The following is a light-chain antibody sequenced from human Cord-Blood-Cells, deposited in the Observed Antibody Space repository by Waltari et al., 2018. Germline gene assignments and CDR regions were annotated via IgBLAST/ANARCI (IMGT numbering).Light chain of an antibody. CDR3: CSYAGSSTFVV. CDR2: EGS. V-gene: IGLV2-23*03. Sequence: QSALTQPASVSGSPGQSITISCTGTSSDVGSYNLVSWYQHHPGKDPKLMIYEGSKRPSGVSNRFSGSKSGNTASLTISGLQAEDEADYYCCSYAGSSTFVVFGGGTKLTVL. J-gene: IGLJ2*01. CDR1: SSDVGSYNL.